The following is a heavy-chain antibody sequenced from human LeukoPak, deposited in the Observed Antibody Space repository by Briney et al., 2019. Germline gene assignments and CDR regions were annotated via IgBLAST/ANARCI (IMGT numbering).Heavy chain of an antibody. CDR3: AKDQGSITMTY. CDR2: IHYDGSNQ. CDR1: GFTFSSYG. V-gene: IGHV3-30*02. J-gene: IGHJ4*02. Sequence: GGSLRLSCAASGFTFSSYGMHWVRQAPDKGLECVAFIHYDGSNQYYADSVKGRFTISRDNSKNTLYLQMNSLRAEDTAVYYCAKDQGSITMTYWGQGTLVTVSS. D-gene: IGHD3-22*01.